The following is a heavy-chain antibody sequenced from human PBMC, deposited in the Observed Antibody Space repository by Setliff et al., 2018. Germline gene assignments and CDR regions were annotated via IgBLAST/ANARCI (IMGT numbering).Heavy chain of an antibody. D-gene: IGHD2-15*01. Sequence: PSETLSLTCAVYGGSLSNYYWTWIRQPPGKGLEWIGEINQSGSTNYNPFLKSRVTISVDTSKTQISLKLSSVTAADTAVYYCARGIGGYCNISCSNESWPWGQGTLVTVSS. V-gene: IGHV4-34*01. CDR2: INQSGST. CDR1: GGSLSNYY. J-gene: IGHJ5*02. CDR3: ARGIGGYCNISCSNESWP.